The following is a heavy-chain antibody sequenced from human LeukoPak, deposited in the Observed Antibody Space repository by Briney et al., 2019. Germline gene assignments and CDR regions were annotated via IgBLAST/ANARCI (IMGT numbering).Heavy chain of an antibody. CDR3: ARGPLTMTRGFDP. CDR2: IDHTGST. Sequence: SETLSLTCTVSDDSITIYYWSWIRQPPGKGLEWIGYIDHTGSTNYNPSLNSRVTISRDTSKNHFSLKLSSATAADTAVYYCARGPLTMTRGFDPWGQGTLVTVSS. J-gene: IGHJ5*02. D-gene: IGHD4-17*01. V-gene: IGHV4-59*01. CDR1: DDSITIYY.